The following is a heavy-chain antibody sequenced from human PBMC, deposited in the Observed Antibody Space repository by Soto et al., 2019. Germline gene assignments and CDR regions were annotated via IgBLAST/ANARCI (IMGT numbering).Heavy chain of an antibody. CDR1: GGSISNSNYY. Sequence: QLQLQESGPGLVKPSETLSLTCTVSGGSISNSNYYWGWIRQPPGKGLEWIGSISYSGSTYYNSSLKSRVTIFVDTSKNQSSLKLSSVTAADTAVYYCARHESGYYLFFDYWGQGTQVTVSS. D-gene: IGHD3-3*01. V-gene: IGHV4-39*01. CDR2: ISYSGST. J-gene: IGHJ4*02. CDR3: ARHESGYYLFFDY.